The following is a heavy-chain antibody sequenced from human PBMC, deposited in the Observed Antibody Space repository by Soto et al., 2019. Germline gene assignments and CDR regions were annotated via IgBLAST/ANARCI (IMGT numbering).Heavy chain of an antibody. V-gene: IGHV4-59*01. D-gene: IGHD6-13*01. CDR3: ASRSRGRSWYWDYYYGMDV. CDR1: GGSISSYY. J-gene: IGHJ6*02. CDR2: IYYSGST. Sequence: PSETLSLTXTVSGGSISSYYWSWIRQPPGKGLEWIGYIYYSGSTNYNPSLKSRVTISVDTSKNQFSLKLSSVTAADTAVYYCASRSRGRSWYWDYYYGMDVWGQGTTVTVSS.